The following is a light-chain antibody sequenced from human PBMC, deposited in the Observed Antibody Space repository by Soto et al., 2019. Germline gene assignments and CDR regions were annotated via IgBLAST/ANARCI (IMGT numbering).Light chain of an antibody. J-gene: IGKJ5*01. CDR1: QSLSSSY. CDR3: QQSYITPIT. Sequence: EIVLTQSPVTLSLSPGERATLSCRASQSLSSSYFACYQHKPGQGPRLLIYGAFTRATGIPDRFSGSGSGTDFTLTISSLEPDDLATYYCQQSYITPITFGQGTRLEIK. CDR2: GAF. V-gene: IGKV3-20*01.